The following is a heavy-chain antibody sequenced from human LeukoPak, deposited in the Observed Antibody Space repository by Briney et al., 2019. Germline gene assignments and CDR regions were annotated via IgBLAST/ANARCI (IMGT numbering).Heavy chain of an antibody. CDR1: RNTFTNYW. CDR3: ARLSTQLLDH. V-gene: IGHV5-51*01. J-gene: IGHJ4*02. Sequence: GESLKISCKGSRNTFTNYWIGWVRQLPGKGLEWMGIIFPGDSETRYSPSFQGQVTMSVDKSTSTAYLQWASLKASDTAIYFCARLSTQLLDHWGQGTRVTVSS. CDR2: IFPGDSET. D-gene: IGHD1-1*01.